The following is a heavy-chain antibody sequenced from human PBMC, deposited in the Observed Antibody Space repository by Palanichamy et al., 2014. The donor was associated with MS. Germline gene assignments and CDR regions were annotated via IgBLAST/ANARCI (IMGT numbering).Heavy chain of an antibody. CDR2: IRYDGSNK. D-gene: IGHD1-26*01. CDR3: AKVSGSYYLRSMYYFDY. V-gene: IGHV3-30*02. Sequence: QVQLVESGGGVVQPGGSLRLSCAASGFTFSSYGMHWVRQAPGKGLEWVAFIRYDGSNKYYADSVKGRFTISRDNSKNTLYLQMNSLRAEDTAVYYCAKVSGSYYLRSMYYFDYWGQGTLVTVSS. J-gene: IGHJ4*02. CDR1: GFTFSSYG.